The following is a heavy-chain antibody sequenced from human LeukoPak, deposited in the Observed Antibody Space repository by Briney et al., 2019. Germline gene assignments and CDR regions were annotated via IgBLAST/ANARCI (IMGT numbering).Heavy chain of an antibody. CDR1: GYTFTSYD. Sequence: ASVKVSCKASGYTFTSYDINWVRQATGQGLEWMGWMNPNSGNTGYAQKFQGRVTMTRDTSISTAYMELSRLRSDDTAVCYCARPTSSGWNDYWGQGTLVTVSS. J-gene: IGHJ4*02. D-gene: IGHD6-19*01. CDR2: MNPNSGNT. V-gene: IGHV1-8*01. CDR3: ARPTSSGWNDY.